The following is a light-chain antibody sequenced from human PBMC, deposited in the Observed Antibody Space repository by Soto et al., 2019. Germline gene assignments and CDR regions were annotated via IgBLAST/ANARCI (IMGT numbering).Light chain of an antibody. CDR1: QSISSSY. CDR3: QQYNSSPPEFT. Sequence: EIVLTQSPGTLSRSPGERATLSCRASQSISSSYLAWYQQRPGQAPRLLIFGASYRATGIPDRFSGSGSGTDFTLTISRLEPEDFAVYYCQQYNSSPPEFTFGPGTKVDSK. J-gene: IGKJ3*01. V-gene: IGKV3-20*01. CDR2: GAS.